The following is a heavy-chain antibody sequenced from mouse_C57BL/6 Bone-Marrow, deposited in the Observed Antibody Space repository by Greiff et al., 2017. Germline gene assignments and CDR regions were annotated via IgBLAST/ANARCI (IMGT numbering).Heavy chain of an antibody. CDR2: ISYSGST. J-gene: IGHJ2*01. Sequence: VQLKQSGPGLAKPSQTLSLTCSVTGYSITSDYWNWIRKFPGNKLEYMGYISYSGSTYYNPSPKSRISITRDTSKNQYYLQLNSVTTEDTATNYCARYNYDSSYFDYWGQGTTLTVSS. V-gene: IGHV3-8*01. CDR1: GYSITSDY. CDR3: ARYNYDSSYFDY. D-gene: IGHD1-1*01.